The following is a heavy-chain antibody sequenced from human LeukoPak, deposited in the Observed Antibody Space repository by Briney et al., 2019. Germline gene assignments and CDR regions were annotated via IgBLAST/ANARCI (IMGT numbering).Heavy chain of an antibody. CDR3: ARDRRYSSSLNWFDP. CDR2: ISSSSSTI. CDR1: GFTFSSYS. Sequence: GGSLRLSCAASGFTFSSYSMNWVRQAPGKGLEWVSYISSSSSTIYYADSVKGRFTISRDNAKNSLYLQMNSLRAEDTAVCYCARDRRYSSSLNWFDPWGQGTLVTVSS. V-gene: IGHV3-48*01. J-gene: IGHJ5*02. D-gene: IGHD6-13*01.